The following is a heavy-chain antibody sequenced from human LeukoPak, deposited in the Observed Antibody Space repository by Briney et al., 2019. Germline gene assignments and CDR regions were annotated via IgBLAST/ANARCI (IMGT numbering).Heavy chain of an antibody. V-gene: IGHV4-31*03. J-gene: IGHJ4*02. CDR3: ARVMSGVGYSYGLYFDY. CDR2: IYYSGST. D-gene: IGHD5-18*01. CDR1: GGSISSGGYY. Sequence: PSQTLSLTCTVSGGSISSGGYYWSWIRQHPGKGLEWIGYIYYSGSTYYNPSLKSRVTISVDTSKNQFSLKLSSVTAADTDVYYCARVMSGVGYSYGLYFDYWGQGTLVTVSS.